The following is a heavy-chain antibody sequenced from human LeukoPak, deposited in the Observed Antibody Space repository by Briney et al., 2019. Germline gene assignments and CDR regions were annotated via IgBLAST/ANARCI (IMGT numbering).Heavy chain of an antibody. Sequence: GGSLRLSCAASGFTFSSYAMHWVRQAPGKGLEWVAVVSYDGSNKYYADSVKGRFTISRDNSKNTLYLQMNSLRAEDTAVYYCAKCYYDFWSGPFDYWGQGTLVTVSS. CDR2: VSYDGSNK. CDR3: AKCYYDFWSGPFDY. V-gene: IGHV3-30-3*02. CDR1: GFTFSSYA. J-gene: IGHJ4*02. D-gene: IGHD3-3*01.